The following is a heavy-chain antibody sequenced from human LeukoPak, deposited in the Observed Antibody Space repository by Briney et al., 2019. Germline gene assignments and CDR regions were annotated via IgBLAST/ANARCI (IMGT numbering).Heavy chain of an antibody. CDR2: ISYDGSNK. V-gene: IGHV3-30*04. Sequence: GGSLRLSCAASGFTFSSYAMHWARQAPGKGPEWVAVISYDGSNKYYADSVKGRFTISRDNSKNTLYLQMNSLRAEDTAVYYCAREAKVDYYYYMDVWGKGTTVTVSS. J-gene: IGHJ6*03. CDR3: AREAKVDYYYYMDV. D-gene: IGHD2-15*01. CDR1: GFTFSSYA.